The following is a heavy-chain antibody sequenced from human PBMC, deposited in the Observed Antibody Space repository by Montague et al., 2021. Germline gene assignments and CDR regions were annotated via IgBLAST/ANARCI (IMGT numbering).Heavy chain of an antibody. CDR2: IYDSGTN. Sequence: SETLSLTCTVPGGSISEFYWSWIRQSPKKGLEWIGYIYDSGTNNYNPSLKSRVTISADTSMNQFSLSLSSVTAADTAVYFCARRRGIRAPFDYWGQGTLVTVSS. J-gene: IGHJ4*02. D-gene: IGHD3-10*01. CDR1: GGSISEFY. CDR3: ARRRGIRAPFDY. V-gene: IGHV4-59*08.